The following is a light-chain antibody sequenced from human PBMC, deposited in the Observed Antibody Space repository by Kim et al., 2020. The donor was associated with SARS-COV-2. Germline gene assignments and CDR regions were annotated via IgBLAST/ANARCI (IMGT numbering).Light chain of an antibody. Sequence: QTATLTCTGNSNNVGNQGAAWLQQHQGHPPKLLSYRNNNRPSGISERLSASRSGSTASLTITGLQPEDEADYYCSAWDRSLSAWVFGGGTKLTVL. V-gene: IGLV10-54*01. J-gene: IGLJ3*02. CDR2: RNN. CDR3: SAWDRSLSAWV. CDR1: SNNVGNQG.